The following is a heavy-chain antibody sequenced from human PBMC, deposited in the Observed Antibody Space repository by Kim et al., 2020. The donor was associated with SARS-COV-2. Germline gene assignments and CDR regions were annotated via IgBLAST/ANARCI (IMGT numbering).Heavy chain of an antibody. CDR3: ARDLAGYSSGWPLDY. D-gene: IGHD6-19*01. Sequence: GGSLRLSCAASGFTFSSYGIHWVRQAPGKGLEWVAVIWYDGSKKYYADSVKGRFTISRDNSKNTLYLQMNSLRAEDTAVYYCARDLAGYSSGWPLDYWG. CDR2: IWYDGSKK. V-gene: IGHV3-33*01. CDR1: GFTFSSYG. J-gene: IGHJ4*01.